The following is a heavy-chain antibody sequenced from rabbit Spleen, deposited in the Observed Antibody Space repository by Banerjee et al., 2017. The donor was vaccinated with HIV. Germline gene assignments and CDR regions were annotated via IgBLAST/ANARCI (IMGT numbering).Heavy chain of an antibody. CDR1: GFPFSNKAV. V-gene: IGHV1S45*01. CDR2: INDGDSGTT. J-gene: IGHJ4*01. Sequence: QEQLEESGGGLVKPEGSLTLTCKASGFPFSNKAVMCWVRQAPGKGLEWIACINDGDSGTTYYASWAKGRFTISKTSSTTVTLQMTSLTAADTATYFCARDDYGSNARYYFGLWGPGTLVTVS. CDR3: ARDDYGSNARYYFGL. D-gene: IGHD2-1*01.